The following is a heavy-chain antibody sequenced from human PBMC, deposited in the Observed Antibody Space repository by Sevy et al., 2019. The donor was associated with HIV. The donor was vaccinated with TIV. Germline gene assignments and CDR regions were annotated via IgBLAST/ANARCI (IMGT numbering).Heavy chain of an antibody. J-gene: IGHJ6*02. CDR2: INGDGSST. D-gene: IGHD2-2*01. CDR1: GLTFSSYW. CDR3: VSQRGATVVLPAVLPDYGMDV. Sequence: GGSLRLSCAASGLTFSSYWMHWVRQSPGKGLVWVSRINGDGSSTSYADSVKGRFTISRDNAKNTLYLQMNSLRAEDTEVYYCVSQRGATVVLPAVLPDYGMDVWGQGTTVTVSS. V-gene: IGHV3-74*01.